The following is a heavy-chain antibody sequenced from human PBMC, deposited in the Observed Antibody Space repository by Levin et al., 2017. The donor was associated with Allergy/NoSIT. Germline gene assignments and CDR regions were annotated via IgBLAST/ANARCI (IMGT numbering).Heavy chain of an antibody. CDR3: AKGAEGYGDYGYYYGMDV. CDR1: GFTFSSYA. CDR2: ISGSGGST. Sequence: GESLKISCAASGFTFSSYAMSWVRQAPGKGLEWVSAISGSGGSTYYADSVKGRFTISRDNSKNTLYLQMNSLRAEDTAVYYCAKGAEGYGDYGYYYGMDVWGQGTTVTVSS. V-gene: IGHV3-23*01. D-gene: IGHD4-17*01. J-gene: IGHJ6*02.